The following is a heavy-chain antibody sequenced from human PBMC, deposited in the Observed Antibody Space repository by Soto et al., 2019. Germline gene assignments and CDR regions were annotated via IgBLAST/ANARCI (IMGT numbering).Heavy chain of an antibody. CDR1: GFTVSSNY. V-gene: IGHV3-66*01. D-gene: IGHD6-13*01. CDR3: ARCPHEYSSRWCTLPTPFGFDY. Sequence: EVQLVESGGGLVQPGGSLRLSCAASGFTVSSNYMSWVRQAPGKGLEWGSVIYSGGSTYYADSVKGRFTISRDNSKNTLYLQKNRLRAEDPDVYYCARCPHEYSSRWCTLPTPFGFDYWGQGTLVTVSS. J-gene: IGHJ4*02. CDR2: IYSGGST.